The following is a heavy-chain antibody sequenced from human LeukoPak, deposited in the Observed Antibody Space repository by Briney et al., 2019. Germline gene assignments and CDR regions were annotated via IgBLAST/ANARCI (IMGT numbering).Heavy chain of an antibody. CDR1: GGSISSSSYY. V-gene: IGHV4-39*07. D-gene: IGHD3-10*01. CDR2: IYYSGST. CDR3: ARGLSRGLPRRGDFDY. J-gene: IGHJ4*02. Sequence: PSETLSLTCTVSGGSISSSSYYWGWIRQPPGKGLEWIGSIYYSGSTYYDPPLKSRVTISVDTSKNQFSLKLSSVTAADTAVYYCARGLSRGLPRRGDFDYWGQGTLVTVSS.